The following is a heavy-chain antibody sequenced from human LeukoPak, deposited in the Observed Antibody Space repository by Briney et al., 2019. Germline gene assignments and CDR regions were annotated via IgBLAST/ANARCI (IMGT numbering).Heavy chain of an antibody. D-gene: IGHD3-22*01. CDR3: ARQIDYDSSGYYSSDHFDY. CDR2: IYPGDSDT. V-gene: IGHV5-51*01. Sequence: GESLRISCKGSGYSFTSYWIGWVRQMPGKGLEWMGIIYPGDSDTRYSPSFQGQVTISADKSISTAYLQWSSLKASDTAMYYCARQIDYDSSGYYSSDHFDYWGQGTLVTVSS. CDR1: GYSFTSYW. J-gene: IGHJ4*02.